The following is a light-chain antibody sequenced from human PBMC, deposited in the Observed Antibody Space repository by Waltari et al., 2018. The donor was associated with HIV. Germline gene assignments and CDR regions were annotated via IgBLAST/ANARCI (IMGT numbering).Light chain of an antibody. Sequence: SYVLTQPPSVSVAPGQTARITCGGDNIGRKRVHWYQQKPGQAPVLFIYYDNDRSSGIPERFSGSNSGNTATLTISRVEAGDEADYHCQVWDRTSDFVFGSGTKVTVL. J-gene: IGLJ1*01. CDR2: YDN. V-gene: IGLV3-21*04. CDR1: NIGRKR. CDR3: QVWDRTSDFV.